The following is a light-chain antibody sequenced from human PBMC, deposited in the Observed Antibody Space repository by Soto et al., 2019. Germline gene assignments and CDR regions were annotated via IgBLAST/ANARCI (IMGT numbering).Light chain of an antibody. CDR2: EGS. J-gene: IGLJ2*01. V-gene: IGLV2-23*03. CDR3: CSYAGSSTFVV. Sequence: QSALTQPASVSGSPGQSITISCTGTSSDVGSYNLVSWYQQHPGKAPKLMIYEGSKRPSGVSNRFSGSRSGNTASLTISGRQDEDEDDYYCCSYAGSSTFVVFGGGTKLTVL. CDR1: SSDVGSYNL.